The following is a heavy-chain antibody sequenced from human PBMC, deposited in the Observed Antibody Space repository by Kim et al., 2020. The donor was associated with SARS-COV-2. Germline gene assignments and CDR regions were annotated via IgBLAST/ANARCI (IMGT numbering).Heavy chain of an antibody. CDR1: GFTFSSYW. D-gene: IGHD2-2*01. CDR3: ARDVVVVPAAIRYYYYYYGMDV. V-gene: IGHV3-74*01. CDR2: INSDGSST. Sequence: GGSLRLSCAASGFTFSSYWMHWVRQAPGKGLVWVSRINSDGSSTSYADSVKGRFTISRDNAKNTLYLQMNSLRAEDTAVYYCARDVVVVPAAIRYYYYYYGMDVWGQGTTVTVSS. J-gene: IGHJ6*02.